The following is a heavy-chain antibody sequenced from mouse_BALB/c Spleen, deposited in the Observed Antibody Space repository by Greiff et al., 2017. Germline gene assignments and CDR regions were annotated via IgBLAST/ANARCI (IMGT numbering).Heavy chain of an antibody. Sequence: EVKLMESGAELVKPGASVKLSCTASGFNIKDTYMHWVKQRPEQGLEWIGRIDPANGNTKYDPKFQGKATITADTSSNTAYLQLSSLTSEDTAVYYCAHGYDSAMDYWGQGTSVTVSS. CDR1: GFNIKDTY. CDR2: IDPANGNT. V-gene: IGHV14-3*02. CDR3: AHGYDSAMDY. J-gene: IGHJ4*01. D-gene: IGHD2-2*01.